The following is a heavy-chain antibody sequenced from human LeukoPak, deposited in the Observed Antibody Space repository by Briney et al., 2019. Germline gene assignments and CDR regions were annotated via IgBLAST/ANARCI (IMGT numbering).Heavy chain of an antibody. CDR2: ISYDGNNK. V-gene: IGHV3-30*18. D-gene: IGHD5-18*01. Sequence: RGSLRLSCAASGFTFSSYGMHWVRQAPGKGLEWVALISYDGNNKYYADSVKGRFTISRDNSKNTLYLQMNSLRPDDTAVYYCAKTGLQLWLFAYWGQGTLVTVSS. CDR3: AKTGLQLWLFAY. J-gene: IGHJ4*02. CDR1: GFTFSSYG.